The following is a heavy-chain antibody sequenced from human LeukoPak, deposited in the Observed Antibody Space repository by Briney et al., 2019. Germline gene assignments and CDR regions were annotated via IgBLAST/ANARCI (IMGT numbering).Heavy chain of an antibody. D-gene: IGHD3-3*01. V-gene: IGHV4-30-4*08. CDR2: IYYSGST. Sequence: SQTLSLTCTVSGGSISSGDYYWSWLRQPPGKGLEWIGYIYYSGSTYYNPSLKSRVTISVDTSKNQFSLKLSSVTAADTAVYYCARGVTIFGVAPGFDPWGQGTLVTVSS. CDR1: GGSISSGDYY. J-gene: IGHJ5*02. CDR3: ARGVTIFGVAPGFDP.